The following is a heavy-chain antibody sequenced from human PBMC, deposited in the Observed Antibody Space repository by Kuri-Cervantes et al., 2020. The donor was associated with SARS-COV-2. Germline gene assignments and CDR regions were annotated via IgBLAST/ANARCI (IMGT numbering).Heavy chain of an antibody. CDR3: ARPYDSNGYFDY. CDR2: INAGNGNT. J-gene: IGHJ4*02. V-gene: IGHV1-3*01. Sequence: ASVKVSCKASGYTFTSYAMHWVRQAPGQRLEWMGWINAGNGNTKYSQKFQGRVTITRDTSASTAYMELSSLRSEDTAVYYCARPYDSNGYFDYWGQGTRVTVSS. D-gene: IGHD3-22*01. CDR1: GYTFTSYA.